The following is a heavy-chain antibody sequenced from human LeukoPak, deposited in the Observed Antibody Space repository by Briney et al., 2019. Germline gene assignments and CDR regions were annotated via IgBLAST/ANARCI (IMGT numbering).Heavy chain of an antibody. CDR1: GFTFSSYA. D-gene: IGHD3-10*01. J-gene: IGHJ4*02. CDR3: AKSPSMVRGVIREIYFDY. V-gene: IGHV3-23*01. Sequence: GGSLRLSCAASGFTFSSYAMSWVRQAPGKGLEWVSAISGSGGSTYYADSVKGRFTISRDNSKNTLYLQMNSLRAEDTAVYYCAKSPSMVRGVIREIYFDYWGQGTLVTVSS. CDR2: ISGSGGST.